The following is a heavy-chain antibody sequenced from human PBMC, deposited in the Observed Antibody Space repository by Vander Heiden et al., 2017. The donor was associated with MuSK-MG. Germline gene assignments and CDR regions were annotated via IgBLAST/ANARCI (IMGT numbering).Heavy chain of an antibody. CDR1: GCSISSYY. J-gene: IGHJ6*02. Sequence: QVQLQESGPGLVKPSETLSLTCTVSGCSISSYYWSWIRQPPGKGLEWIGYIYYSGSTNDNPSLKSRVTISVDTSKNQFSLKLSSGTAADTAVYYCARLHYYDFWSGYSMDVWGQGTTVTVSS. CDR3: ARLHYYDFWSGYSMDV. CDR2: IYYSGST. D-gene: IGHD3-3*01. V-gene: IGHV4-59*08.